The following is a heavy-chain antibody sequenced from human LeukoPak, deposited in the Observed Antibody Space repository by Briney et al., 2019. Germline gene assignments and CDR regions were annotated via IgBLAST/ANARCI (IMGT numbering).Heavy chain of an antibody. Sequence: SETLSLTCTVSGGSISSSSYYWGWIRQPPGKGLEWIGSIYYSGSTYYNPSLKSRVTISVDTSKNQFSLKLSSVTAADTAVYYCARGDQSTRGSYYYFDYWGQGTLVTVSS. J-gene: IGHJ4*02. CDR2: IYYSGST. CDR3: ARGDQSTRGSYYYFDY. CDR1: GGSISSSSYY. V-gene: IGHV4-39*01. D-gene: IGHD1-26*01.